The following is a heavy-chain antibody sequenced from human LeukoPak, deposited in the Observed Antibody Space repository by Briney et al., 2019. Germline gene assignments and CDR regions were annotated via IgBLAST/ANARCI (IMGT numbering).Heavy chain of an antibody. Sequence: SETLSLTCTVFGGSFSSYYWGWIRQSPGKGLEWIAYIYSSGDTNYNPSLKSRVAISIDTSKNQFFLNLSFVTAADTAVYYCARVGPLDAFDIWGQGTMVTVSS. J-gene: IGHJ3*02. V-gene: IGHV4-59*01. CDR1: GGSFSSYY. CDR2: IYSSGDT. CDR3: ARVGPLDAFDI.